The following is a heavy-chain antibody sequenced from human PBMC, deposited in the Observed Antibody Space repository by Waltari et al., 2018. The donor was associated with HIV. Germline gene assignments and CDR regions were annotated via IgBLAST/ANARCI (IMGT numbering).Heavy chain of an antibody. CDR3: ARRALWLRPVYYFDY. J-gene: IGHJ4*02. CDR1: GAPFDGYY. CDR2: INHRRNT. Sequence: QVQLQQWGAGLLKPSETLSLTCAVYGAPFDGYYWGWLRQPPGKRLEWMGEINHRRNTNYNPSLKSRLTMSVDASKNHFSLNRNCVTAADTGVYYCARRALWLRPVYYFDYWGQGALVTVSS. D-gene: IGHD5-12*01. V-gene: IGHV4-34*01.